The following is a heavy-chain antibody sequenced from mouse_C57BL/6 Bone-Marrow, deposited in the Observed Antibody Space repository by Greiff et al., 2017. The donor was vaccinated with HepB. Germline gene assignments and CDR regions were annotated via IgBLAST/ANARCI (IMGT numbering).Heavy chain of an antibody. V-gene: IGHV1-69*01. J-gene: IGHJ1*03. D-gene: IGHD1-1*01. CDR2: IDPSDSYT. Sequence: QVQLQQPGAELVMPGASVKLSCKASGYTFTSYWMHWVKQRPGQGLEWIGEIDPSDSYTNYNQKFKGKSTLTVDKSSSTAYMQLSSLTSEDSAVYYGAITTVDGYGDFDVGGTGTTATVSA. CDR3: AITTVDGYGDFDV. CDR1: GYTFTSYW.